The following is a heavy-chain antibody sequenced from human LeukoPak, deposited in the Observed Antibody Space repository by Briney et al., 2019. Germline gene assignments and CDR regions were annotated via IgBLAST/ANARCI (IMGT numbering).Heavy chain of an antibody. V-gene: IGHV3-21*04. J-gene: IGHJ4*02. D-gene: IGHD3-9*01. CDR2: ISSSSSYI. CDR1: GFTFSSYS. CDR3: ARVSGPTGYYHY. Sequence: PGGSLRLSCAASGFTFSSYSMNWVRQAPGKGLEWVSSISSSSSYIYYADSVKGRFTISRDNAKNSLYLQMNSLRAEDTAVYYCARVSGPTGYYHYWGQGTLVTVSS.